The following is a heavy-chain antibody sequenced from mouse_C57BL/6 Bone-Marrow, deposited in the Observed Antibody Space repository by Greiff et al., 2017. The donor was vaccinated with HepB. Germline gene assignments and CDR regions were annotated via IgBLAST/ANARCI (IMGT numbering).Heavy chain of an antibody. Sequence: LMESGASVKISCKASGYSFTDYNMNWVKQSNGKSLEWIGVINPNYGTTSYNQKFKGKATLTVDQSSSTAYMQLNSLTSEDSAVYYCARKGYGNYPWYFDVWGTGTTVTVSS. CDR2: INPNYGTT. V-gene: IGHV1-39*01. CDR3: ARKGYGNYPWYFDV. CDR1: GYSFTDYN. J-gene: IGHJ1*03. D-gene: IGHD2-10*02.